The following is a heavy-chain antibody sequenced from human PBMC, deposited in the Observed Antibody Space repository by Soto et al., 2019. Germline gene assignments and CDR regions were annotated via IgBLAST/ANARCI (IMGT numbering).Heavy chain of an antibody. CDR3: AKEHLSSHGWNDGYYGMDV. Sequence: PGGSLRLFCAASGFTFSSYGMHWVRQAPGKGLEWVAVISYDGSNKYYADSVKGRFTISRDNSKNTLYLQMNSLRAEDTAVYYCAKEHLSSHGWNDGYYGMDVWGQGTTVTVSS. CDR1: GFTFSSYG. D-gene: IGHD1-1*01. V-gene: IGHV3-30*18. J-gene: IGHJ6*02. CDR2: ISYDGSNK.